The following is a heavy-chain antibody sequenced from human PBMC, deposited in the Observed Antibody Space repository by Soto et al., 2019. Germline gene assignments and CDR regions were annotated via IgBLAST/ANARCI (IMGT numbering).Heavy chain of an antibody. CDR2: INPDSGST. CDR1: GYIFTTYY. J-gene: IGHJ6*02. V-gene: IGHV1-46*01. CDR3: ARGTANNLSVRDDIFYAMDF. Sequence: QVVLLQPGAEVRKPGASVNISCKPSGYIFTTYYVHWVRQAPGQGLEWMGTINPDSGSTRLQKMLRDRVSVTADTSTRTVYLEVSNLRSEDTAVYFCARGTANNLSVRDDIFYAMDFWGQGTTVTVSS. D-gene: IGHD1-1*01.